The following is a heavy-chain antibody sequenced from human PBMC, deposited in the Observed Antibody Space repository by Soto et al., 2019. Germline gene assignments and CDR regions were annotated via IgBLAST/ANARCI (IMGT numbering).Heavy chain of an antibody. CDR1: GFTFSSYA. CDR3: ARVGVLMVYAIDY. CDR2: IPYDGSNK. V-gene: IGHV3-30-3*01. J-gene: IGHJ4*02. Sequence: GGSLRLSCAASGFTFSSYAMHWVRQAPGEGLEWVAVIPYDGSNKYYADSVKGRFTISRDNSKNTLYLQMNSLRAEDTAVYYCARVGVLMVYAIDYWGQGTLVTVSS. D-gene: IGHD2-8*01.